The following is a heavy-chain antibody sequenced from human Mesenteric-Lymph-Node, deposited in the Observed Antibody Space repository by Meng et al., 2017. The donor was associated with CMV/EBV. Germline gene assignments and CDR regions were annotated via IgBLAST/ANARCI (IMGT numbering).Heavy chain of an antibody. D-gene: IGHD3-10*01. Sequence: GESLKISCAASGFTFSSYGMSWIRQAPGKGLEWVSYISSSGSTIYYADSVKGRFTISRDNAKNSLYLQMNSLRAEDTAVYYCARVIYYGSGSYYYFDYWGQGTLVTVSS. CDR3: ARVIYYGSGSYYYFDY. V-gene: IGHV3-11*01. CDR1: GFTFSSYG. CDR2: ISSSGSTI. J-gene: IGHJ4*02.